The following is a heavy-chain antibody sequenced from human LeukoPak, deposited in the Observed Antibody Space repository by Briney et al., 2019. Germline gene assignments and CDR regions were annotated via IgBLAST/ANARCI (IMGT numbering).Heavy chain of an antibody. CDR2: IYYSGST. CDR3: ARGLRFDWLSG. D-gene: IGHD3-9*01. Sequence: SETLSLTCTVSGGSISSYYWSWIRQPPGKGLEWIGYIYYSGSTNYNPSLKSRVTISVDTSKNQFSLKLSSVTAADTAVYYCARGLRFDWLSGWGQGTLVTVPS. CDR1: GGSISSYY. J-gene: IGHJ4*02. V-gene: IGHV4-59*01.